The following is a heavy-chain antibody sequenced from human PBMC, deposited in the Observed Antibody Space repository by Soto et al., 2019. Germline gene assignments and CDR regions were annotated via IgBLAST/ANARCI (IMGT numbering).Heavy chain of an antibody. CDR1: GDSLTNYY. CDR3: ARHGFGPLHGLVDV. D-gene: IGHD3-10*01. J-gene: IGHJ6*02. Sequence: QVQLQESGPGLVMPSETLSLTCTVSGDSLTNYYCSWFRQPPGKGLEWIGYITYSGYSAYNLSLKRRVTMSMDTSKTQFSLMLESVTATDTAVYYCARHGFGPLHGLVDVWGQGTTVIVSS. V-gene: IGHV4-59*08. CDR2: ITYSGYS.